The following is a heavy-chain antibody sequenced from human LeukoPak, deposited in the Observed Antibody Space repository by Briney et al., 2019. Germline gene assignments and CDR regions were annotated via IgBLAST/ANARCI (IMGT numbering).Heavy chain of an antibody. V-gene: IGHV3-7*01. CDR3: ARDARYYFDY. CDR2: INSDGSEG. CDR1: GFTFSGFW. J-gene: IGHJ4*02. Sequence: GGSLRLSCAVSGFTFSGFWMSWSRQAPGKGLEWVASINSDGSEGYYADVVKGRFTISRDNSKNTLYLQMNSLRAEDTAVYYCARDARYYFDYWGQGTLVTVSS.